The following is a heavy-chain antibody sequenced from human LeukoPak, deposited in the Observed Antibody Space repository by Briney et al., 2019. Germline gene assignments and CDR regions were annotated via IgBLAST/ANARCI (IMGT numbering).Heavy chain of an antibody. V-gene: IGHV3-7*01. CDR2: IKQDGSEK. CDR1: GFTFDDYA. CDR3: ASPTCSGGSCYSFDI. J-gene: IGHJ3*02. Sequence: GGSLRLSCAASGFTFDDYAMHWVRQAPGKGLEWVANIKQDGSEKYYVDSVKGRFTISRDNAKNSLYLQMNSLRAEDTAVYYCASPTCSGGSCYSFDIWGQGTMVTVSS. D-gene: IGHD2-15*01.